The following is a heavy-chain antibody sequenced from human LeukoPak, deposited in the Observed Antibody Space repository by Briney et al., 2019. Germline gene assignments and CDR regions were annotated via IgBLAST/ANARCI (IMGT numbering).Heavy chain of an antibody. CDR3: ARNRCSGGSCYDDTFDI. CDR1: GFMFSNYD. D-gene: IGHD2-15*01. CDR2: IGSAGDT. J-gene: IGHJ3*02. Sequence: GGSLRLSCAASGFMFSNYDMHWVRQVSGKGLEWVSGIGSAGDTYYPGSVKGRFTISRENAKNSLSPEMNSLGVEDTALYYCARNRCSGGSCYDDTFDIWGQGMLVTVSS. V-gene: IGHV3-13*01.